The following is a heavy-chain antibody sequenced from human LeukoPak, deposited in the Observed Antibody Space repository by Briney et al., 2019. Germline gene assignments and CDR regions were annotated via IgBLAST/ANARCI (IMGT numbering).Heavy chain of an antibody. CDR1: GGSFSGYY. J-gene: IGHJ6*02. V-gene: IGHV4-34*01. CDR3: ARMDV. Sequence: SETLSLTCAVFGGSFSGYYWSWIRQSPEKGLEWIGEMSHTGATNYNPSLKSRVTVSVDTSKKQFSLNLRSVTAADTAVYYCARMDVWGQGTTVTVSS. CDR2: MSHTGAT.